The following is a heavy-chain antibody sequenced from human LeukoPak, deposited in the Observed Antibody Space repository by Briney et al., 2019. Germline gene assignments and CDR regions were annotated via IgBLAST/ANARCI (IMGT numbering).Heavy chain of an antibody. D-gene: IGHD3-22*01. V-gene: IGHV1-8*01. Sequence: ASVKVSCKASGYTFTSYDINWVRQATGQGLEWMGWMNPNSGNTGYAQKFQGRVTMTRNTSISTAYMELSSLRSEDTALYYCARGVYYYDSSGYYYTDYWGQGTLVTVSS. CDR2: MNPNSGNT. J-gene: IGHJ4*02. CDR3: ARGVYYYDSSGYYYTDY. CDR1: GYTFTSYD.